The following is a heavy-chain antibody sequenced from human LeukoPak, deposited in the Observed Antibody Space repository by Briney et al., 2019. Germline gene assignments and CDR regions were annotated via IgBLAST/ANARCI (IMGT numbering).Heavy chain of an antibody. J-gene: IGHJ4*02. D-gene: IGHD3-10*01. V-gene: IGHV3-23*01. CDR3: ARGPPYGSRSDFFDY. CDR2: ISPGGGTT. CDR1: GFTFSNEA. Sequence: GGSLRLSCAVSGFTFSNEAMGWVRQLRGGGLEWVSTISPGGGTTYYAESMKGRFTISRDNAKNSLYLQMSSLRVEDTAVYYCARGPPYGSRSDFFDYWGQGTLVTVSA.